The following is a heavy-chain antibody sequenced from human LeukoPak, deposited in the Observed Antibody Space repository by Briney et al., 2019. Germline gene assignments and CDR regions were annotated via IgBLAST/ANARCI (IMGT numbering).Heavy chain of an antibody. CDR1: GFTFSSYA. CDR2: ISCHGGRT. Sequence: PGGSLTFSCAASGFTFSSYAMSWVRQAPGKGLEWVSAISCHGGRTYYAASVKGRFTISRDNSKNTLYLQMNSLRDEDTAVYYCAKDPMIVVLYYFDCWGQGTLVTVSS. CDR3: AKDPMIVVLYYFDC. V-gene: IGHV3-23*01. J-gene: IGHJ4*02. D-gene: IGHD3-22*01.